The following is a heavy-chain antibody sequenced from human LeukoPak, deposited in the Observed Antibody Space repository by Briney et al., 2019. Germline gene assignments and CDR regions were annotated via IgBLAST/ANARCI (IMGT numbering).Heavy chain of an antibody. D-gene: IGHD3-3*01. CDR3: ARARYETRIWPKSRYDYYHYMDV. V-gene: IGHV1-3*03. CDR1: GYTFTSYV. Sequence: ASVKVSCKASGYTFTSYVIHWVRQAPGQGLEWMGWINAGNGKTKYSQEFQDRVTITRDTSASTAYMELSSLRSEDMAVYYCARARYETRIWPKSRYDYYHYMDVWGKGTTVTVSS. CDR2: INAGNGKT. J-gene: IGHJ6*03.